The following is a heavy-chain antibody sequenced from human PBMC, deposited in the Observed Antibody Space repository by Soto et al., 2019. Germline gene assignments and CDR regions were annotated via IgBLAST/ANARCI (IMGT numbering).Heavy chain of an antibody. J-gene: IGHJ4*02. V-gene: IGHV3-15*01. CDR2: IKSKTDGGTT. D-gene: IGHD2-21*01. CDR3: TTEDVAELPYDY. Sequence: EVQLVESGGGLVKPGGSLRLSCAASGFTFSNAWMSWVRQAPGKGLEWVGRIKSKTDGGTTDYAAPVKGRFTISRDDSKNTLYLQMNSLKTEDTAVYYCTTEDVAELPYDYWGQGTLVTVSS. CDR1: GFTFSNAW.